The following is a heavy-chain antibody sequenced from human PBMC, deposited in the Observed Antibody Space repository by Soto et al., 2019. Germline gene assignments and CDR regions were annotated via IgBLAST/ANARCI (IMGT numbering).Heavy chain of an antibody. Sequence: SDTLSLTRAFSGAAISCGGYSWSWIRQPPGKGLEWIGYIYHSGSTYYNPSLKSRVTISVDRSKNQFSLKLSAVTAADTAVYYCARVPDRWGQGTLVT. D-gene: IGHD2-2*01. CDR1: GAAISCGGYS. J-gene: IGHJ5*02. V-gene: IGHV4-30-2*01. CDR2: IYHSGST. CDR3: ARVPDR.